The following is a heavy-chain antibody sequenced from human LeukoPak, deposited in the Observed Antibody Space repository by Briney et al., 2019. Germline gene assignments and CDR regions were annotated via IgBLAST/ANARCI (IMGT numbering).Heavy chain of an antibody. CDR3: ARGDYYDSSGYYALRPGY. CDR2: IRSKANSYAT. V-gene: IGHV3-73*01. D-gene: IGHD3-22*01. CDR1: GFTFSGSA. Sequence: GGSLKLSCAASGFTFSGSAMHWVRQASGKGLEWVGRIRSKANSYATAYAASVNGRFTISRDDSKNTAYLQMNSLKTEDTAVYYCARGDYYDSSGYYALRPGYWGQGTLVTVSS. J-gene: IGHJ4*02.